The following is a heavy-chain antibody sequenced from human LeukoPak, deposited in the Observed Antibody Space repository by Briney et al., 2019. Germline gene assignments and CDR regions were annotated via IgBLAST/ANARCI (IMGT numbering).Heavy chain of an antibody. D-gene: IGHD3-9*01. J-gene: IGHJ6*03. CDR2: IYPGDSDT. Sequence: GESPKISCKGSGYSFTSYWIGWVRQMPGKGLEWMGIIYPGDSDTRYSPSFQGQVTISADKSISTAYLQWSSLKASDTAMYYCARHQRYYDTLTNYSYYMGVWGTVPTLTVSS. V-gene: IGHV5-51*01. CDR3: ARHQRYYDTLTNYSYYMGV. CDR1: GYSFTSYW.